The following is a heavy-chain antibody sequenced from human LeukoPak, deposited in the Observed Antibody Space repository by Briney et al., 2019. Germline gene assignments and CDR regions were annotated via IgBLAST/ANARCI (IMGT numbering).Heavy chain of an antibody. D-gene: IGHD5-12*01. V-gene: IGHV3-21*01. J-gene: IGHJ4*02. CDR2: INNNSSYI. CDR1: GFTFSSYS. CDR3: ARVESGYGELLGRGEYFDY. Sequence: GGSLRLSCAASGFTFSSYSMNWVRQAPGKGLEWVSPINNNSSYINYADSVKGRFTISRDNAKNSLYLQMNSLRAEDTAVYYCARVESGYGELLGRGEYFDYWGQGTLVTVSS.